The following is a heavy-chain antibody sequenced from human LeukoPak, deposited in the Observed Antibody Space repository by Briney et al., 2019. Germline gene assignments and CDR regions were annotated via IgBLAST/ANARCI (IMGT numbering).Heavy chain of an antibody. CDR2: IYYSGST. CDR1: GGSISSSSYY. D-gene: IGHD6-13*01. Sequence: SETLSLTCTVSGGSISSSSYYWGWIRQAPGKGLEWIGSIYYSGSTYYNPSLKSRVTISVDTSKNQFSLKLSSVTAADTAVYYCARVGLLQQLALDYWGQGTLVTVSS. CDR3: ARVGLLQQLALDY. V-gene: IGHV4-39*07. J-gene: IGHJ4*02.